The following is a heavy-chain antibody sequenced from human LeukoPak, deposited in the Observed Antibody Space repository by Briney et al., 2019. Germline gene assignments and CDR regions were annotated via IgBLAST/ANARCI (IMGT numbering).Heavy chain of an antibody. CDR3: ARADYNTFDY. V-gene: IGHV1-46*01. J-gene: IGHJ4*02. D-gene: IGHD4-11*01. CDR2: INPSGDNT. Sequence: ASVKVSCKASGYAFTNNFMHWVRQAPGQGLEWIGIINPSGDNTWYAQKFQGRVTMTRDMSTSTVYMEVSSLTSEDTAVYYCARADYNTFDYWGQGTLVTASS. CDR1: GYAFTNNF.